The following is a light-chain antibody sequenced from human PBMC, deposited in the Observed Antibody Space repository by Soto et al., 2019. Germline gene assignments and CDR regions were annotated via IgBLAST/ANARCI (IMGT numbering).Light chain of an antibody. CDR3: MQGIP. Sequence: ASSSLFLPVNPWPAGPLSWRSCHSLVYSDANTYLNWFQQRPGQSPRRQIHKVSNRDSGVPDRFSGSGSGTDFTLNISRVEAEDVGVYYCMQGIPFGGGTKVDIK. CDR1: HSLVYSDANTY. V-gene: IGKV2-30*01. CDR2: KVS. J-gene: IGKJ4*01.